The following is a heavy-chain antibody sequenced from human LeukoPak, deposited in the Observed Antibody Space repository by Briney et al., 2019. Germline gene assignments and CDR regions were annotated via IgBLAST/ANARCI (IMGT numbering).Heavy chain of an antibody. CDR1: GLSFSSYA. J-gene: IGHJ3*01. CDR3: ARAAWAQCYYGNCPWGAFDV. V-gene: IGHV3-30*04. D-gene: IGHD3-10*01. Sequence: PGGSLRLSCAASGLSFSSYAVHWVRQAPGKGLEWVAAVLHDGTNEYFAGSVEGRFTISRDISDNTVYLQMNSLRVEDTAVYYCARAAWAQCYYGNCPWGAFDVWGQGTMVTVSS. CDR2: VLHDGTNE.